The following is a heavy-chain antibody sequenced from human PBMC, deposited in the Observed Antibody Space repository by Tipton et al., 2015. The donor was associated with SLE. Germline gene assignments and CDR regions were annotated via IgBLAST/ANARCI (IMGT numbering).Heavy chain of an antibody. CDR2: INHSGST. D-gene: IGHD2-15*01. Sequence: GLVKPSETLSLTCAVYGGSFSGYYWSWIRQPPGKGLEWIGEINHSGSTNYNPSLKSRVTISVDTSKNQFSLKLSSVTAADTAVYYCARHEVVDAFDIWGQGTMVTVSS. CDR1: GGSFSGYY. V-gene: IGHV4-34*01. CDR3: ARHEVVDAFDI. J-gene: IGHJ3*02.